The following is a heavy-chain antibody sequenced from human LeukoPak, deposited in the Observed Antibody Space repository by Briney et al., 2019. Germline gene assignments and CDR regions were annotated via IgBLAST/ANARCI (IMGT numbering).Heavy chain of an antibody. V-gene: IGHV4-4*07. CDR1: GGSISSYY. J-gene: IGHJ6*03. D-gene: IGHD3-10*01. CDR3: ARDFSGSYYKVYYYMDV. CDR2: IYTSGST. Sequence: SETLSLTCTVSGGSISSYYWSWIRQPAGKGLEWIGRIYTSGSTNYNPSLKSRVTMSVDTSKNQFSLKLSSVTAADTAVYYCARDFSGSYYKVYYYMDVWGKGTTVTISS.